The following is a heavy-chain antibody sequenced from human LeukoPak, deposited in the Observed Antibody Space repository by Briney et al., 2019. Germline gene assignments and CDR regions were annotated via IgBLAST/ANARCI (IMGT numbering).Heavy chain of an antibody. CDR3: ARATVSYMDV. D-gene: IGHD4-17*01. Sequence: GGSLRLSCAASGFTFSSYSMNWVRQAPGKGLEWVSSISSSSSYIYYADSVKGRFTISRDNAKNSLYLQMNGLRAEDTAVYYCARATVSYMDVWGKGTTVTISS. CDR1: GFTFSSYS. CDR2: ISSSSSYI. V-gene: IGHV3-21*01. J-gene: IGHJ6*03.